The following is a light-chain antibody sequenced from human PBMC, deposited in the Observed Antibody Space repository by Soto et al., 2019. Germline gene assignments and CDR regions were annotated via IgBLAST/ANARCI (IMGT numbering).Light chain of an antibody. V-gene: IGLV2-8*01. CDR1: SSDVGGYNY. J-gene: IGLJ1*01. Sequence: QSALTQPPSASGSPGQSVTISCTGTSSDVGGYNYVSWYQQNPGKVPKLMIYEVNKRPSGVPDRFSGSKSGNTASLTVSALQAEDEADYYCTSYAGGNNVFGTGTKLIVL. CDR2: EVN. CDR3: TSYAGGNNV.